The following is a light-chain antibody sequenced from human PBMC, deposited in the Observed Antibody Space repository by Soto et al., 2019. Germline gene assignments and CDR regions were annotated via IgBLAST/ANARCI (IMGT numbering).Light chain of an antibody. J-gene: IGKJ5*01. CDR3: MQALQTLT. CDR1: ESLLHSNGYNY. Sequence: DIVMTQSPLSLAVTPGGPGSSSCSSSESLLHSNGYNYLDWYLQKPGQSPHLLIYLASNRASGLPDRFSGSGSGTDFTLKISRVEAEDVGVYYCMQALQTLTFGQGTRLDIK. V-gene: IGKV2-28*01. CDR2: LAS.